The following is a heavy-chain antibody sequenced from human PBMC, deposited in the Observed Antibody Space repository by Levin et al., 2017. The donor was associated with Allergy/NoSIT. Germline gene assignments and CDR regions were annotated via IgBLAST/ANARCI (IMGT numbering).Heavy chain of an antibody. CDR3: AKQLYCSGGSCYSIGPFDY. D-gene: IGHD2-15*01. CDR2: ISGSGGST. J-gene: IGHJ4*02. V-gene: IGHV3-23*01. CDR1: GFTFSSYA. Sequence: PGGSLRLSCAASGFTFSSYAMSWVRQAPGKGLEWVSSISGSGGSTYYADSVKGRFTISRDNSKNTLYLQMNSLRAEDTAVYYCAKQLYCSGGSCYSIGPFDYWGQGTLVTVSS.